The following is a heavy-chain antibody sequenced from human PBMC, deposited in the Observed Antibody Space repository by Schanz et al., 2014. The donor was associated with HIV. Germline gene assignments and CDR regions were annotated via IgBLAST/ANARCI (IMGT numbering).Heavy chain of an antibody. V-gene: IGHV3-30*18. D-gene: IGHD3-22*01. CDR1: GFSFDTFG. CDR2: ISYDGRNK. J-gene: IGHJ4*02. Sequence: VQLLESGGGLVQPGGSLRLSCAGSGFSFDTFGIHWVRQAPGKGLEWLAVISYDGRNKKFANSVKGRFTISRDNSKNTVYLQMTTLRIDDTAVYYCAKPEYDSRGNSQSHFDYWGQGTLVTVSS. CDR3: AKPEYDSRGNSQSHFDY.